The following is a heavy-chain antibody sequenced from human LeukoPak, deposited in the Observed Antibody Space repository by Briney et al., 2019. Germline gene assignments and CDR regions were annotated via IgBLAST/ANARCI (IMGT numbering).Heavy chain of an antibody. V-gene: IGHV4-39*07. CDR2: LYYNGRT. Sequence: PSEALSLTCTVSGGSISSSYYYWGWIRQPPGKGLEWIGSLYYNGRTFYNPSLKSRVTISVDTSKNQFSLKLSSVTAADTAVYYCARGGIAVAATYYYYGMDVWGQGTTVTVSS. D-gene: IGHD6-19*01. CDR3: ARGGIAVAATYYYYGMDV. J-gene: IGHJ6*02. CDR1: GGSISSSYYY.